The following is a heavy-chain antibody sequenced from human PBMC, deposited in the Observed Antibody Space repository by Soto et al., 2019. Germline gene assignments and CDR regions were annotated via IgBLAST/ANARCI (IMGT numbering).Heavy chain of an antibody. CDR1: GGSISSYY. Sequence: SETLSLTCTVSGGSISSYYWSWIRQPPGKGLEWIGYIYYSGSTNYNPSLKSRVTISVDTSKNQFSLKLSSVTAADTAVYYCARDHIVVGPAAPNYYYYYGMHVWGQGTTVTVSS. D-gene: IGHD2-2*01. CDR2: IYYSGST. J-gene: IGHJ6*02. V-gene: IGHV4-59*01. CDR3: ARDHIVVGPAAPNYYYYYGMHV.